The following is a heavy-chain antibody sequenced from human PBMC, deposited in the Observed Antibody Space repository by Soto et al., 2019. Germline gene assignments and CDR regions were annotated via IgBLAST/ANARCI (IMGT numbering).Heavy chain of an antibody. D-gene: IGHD3-10*01. CDR2: IYYSGTT. CDR3: ARGYYYGSGTIILDY. CDR1: GGSISSGGYY. J-gene: IGHJ4*02. V-gene: IGHV4-31*03. Sequence: QVQLQESGPGLVKPSQTLSLTCTISGGSISSGGYYWSWIRQHPGKGLKWIGYIYYSGTTFYNPSLKSRVTTSVDTSKNQFSLTLSSVTAADTAVYFCARGYYYGSGTIILDYWGQGTLVTVSS.